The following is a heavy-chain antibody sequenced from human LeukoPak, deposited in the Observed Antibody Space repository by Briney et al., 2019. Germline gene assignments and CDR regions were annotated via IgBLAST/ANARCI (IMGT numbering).Heavy chain of an antibody. CDR1: GFTFSSYG. CDR3: ARDTVAYCGGDCYSWQVGGFDY. Sequence: GGSLRLSCAAPGFTFSSYGMHWVRQAPGKGLERVAVISYDGSKKYYADSVKGRFTISRDNSKNTLHLQMNSLRTEDTAVYYCARDTVAYCGGDCYSWQVGGFDYWGQGTLVTVSS. V-gene: IGHV3-30*03. CDR2: ISYDGSKK. D-gene: IGHD2-21*02. J-gene: IGHJ4*02.